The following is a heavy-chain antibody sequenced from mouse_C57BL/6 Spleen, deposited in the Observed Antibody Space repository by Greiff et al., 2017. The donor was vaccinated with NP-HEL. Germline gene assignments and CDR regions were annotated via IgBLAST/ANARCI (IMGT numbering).Heavy chain of an antibody. CDR3: ARMDCGSSYGGGAMDY. V-gene: IGHV1-80*01. Sequence: QVHVKQSGAELVKPGASVKISCKASGYAFSSYWMNWVKQRPGKGLEWIGQIYPGDGDTNYNGKFKGKATLTADKSYSTAYMQLSSLTSEDAAVYFCARMDCGSSYGGGAMDYWGQGTSVTVSS. D-gene: IGHD1-1*01. CDR1: GYAFSSYW. CDR2: IYPGDGDT. J-gene: IGHJ4*01.